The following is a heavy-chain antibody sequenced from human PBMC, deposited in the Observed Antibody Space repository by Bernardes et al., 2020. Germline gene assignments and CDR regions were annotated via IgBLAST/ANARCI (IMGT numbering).Heavy chain of an antibody. J-gene: IGHJ4*02. CDR1: GYTFTSYA. Sequence: ASVKVSCKASGYTFTSYAMHWVRQAPGQRLEWMGWINAGNGNTKYSQKFQGRVTITRDTSASTAYMELSSLRSEDTAVYYCARDDDYGLATFDYWGQGTLVTVSS. D-gene: IGHD4-17*01. CDR3: ARDDDYGLATFDY. CDR2: INAGNGNT. V-gene: IGHV1-3*01.